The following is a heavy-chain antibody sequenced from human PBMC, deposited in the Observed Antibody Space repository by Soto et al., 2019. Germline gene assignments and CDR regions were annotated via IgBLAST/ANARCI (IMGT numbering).Heavy chain of an antibody. CDR2: IYDRGST. V-gene: IGHV4-59*08. D-gene: IGHD1-1*01. CDR1: GGSIRSYY. Sequence: PSETLSLTCTVSGGSIRSYYWSWIRQPPGKGLEWIGYIYDRGSTNYNPSLKSRITTSVDTSKNKFSLKLSSVTAAVTAVYYCARHWHDLSVGYWGPGTLVTVSS. CDR3: ARHWHDLSVGY. J-gene: IGHJ4*02.